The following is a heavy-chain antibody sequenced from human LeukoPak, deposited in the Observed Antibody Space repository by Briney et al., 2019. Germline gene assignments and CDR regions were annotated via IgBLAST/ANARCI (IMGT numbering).Heavy chain of an antibody. CDR3: ATPGVYSSSYDAFDI. J-gene: IGHJ3*02. D-gene: IGHD6-6*01. CDR2: IYYSGST. Sequence: SETLSLTCTVSGGSISSSSYYWGWIRQPPGKGLEWIGSIYYSGSTYYNPSLKSRVTISVDTSKNQFSLKLSSVTAADTAVYYCATPGVYSSSYDAFDIWGQGTMVTVSS. CDR1: GGSISSSSYY. V-gene: IGHV4-39*01.